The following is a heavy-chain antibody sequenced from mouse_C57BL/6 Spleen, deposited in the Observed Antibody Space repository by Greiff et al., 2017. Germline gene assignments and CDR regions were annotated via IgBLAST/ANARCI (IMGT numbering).Heavy chain of an antibody. V-gene: IGHV1-76*01. CDR1: GYTFTDYY. D-gene: IGHD3-2*02. Sequence: VQLQQSGAELVRPGASVKLSCKASGYTFTDYYINWVKQRPGQGLEWIARIYPGSGNTYYNEKFKGKATLTAEKSSSTAYMQLSSLTSEDSAVYVCARGGTAQATFAYWGQGTLVTVSA. J-gene: IGHJ3*01. CDR3: ARGGTAQATFAY. CDR2: IYPGSGNT.